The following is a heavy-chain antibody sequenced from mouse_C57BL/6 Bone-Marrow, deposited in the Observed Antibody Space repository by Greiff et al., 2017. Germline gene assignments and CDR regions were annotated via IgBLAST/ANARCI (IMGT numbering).Heavy chain of an antibody. Sequence: EVQLQQSGPELVKPGASVKIPCKASGYTFTDYNMDWVKQSHGKSLEWIGDINPNNGGTIYNQKFKGKATLTVDKSSSTAYMELRSLTSEDTAVYYCGRESNYGEGFAYWGQGTLVTVSA. CDR2: INPNNGGT. D-gene: IGHD2-5*01. J-gene: IGHJ3*01. CDR3: GRESNYGEGFAY. CDR1: GYTFTDYN. V-gene: IGHV1-18*01.